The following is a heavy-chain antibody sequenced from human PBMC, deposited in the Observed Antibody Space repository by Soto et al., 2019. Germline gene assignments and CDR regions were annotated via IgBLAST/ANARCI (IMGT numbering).Heavy chain of an antibody. CDR2: IIPIFGTA. Sequence: AASVKVSCKASGGTFSSYAISWVRQAPGQGLEWMGGIIPIFGTANYAQKFQGRVTITADESTSTAYMELSSLRSEDTAVYYCAGVKDLRGLHDRPNYYYYYGMDVWGQGTTVTVSS. CDR1: GGTFSSYA. V-gene: IGHV1-69*13. J-gene: IGHJ6*02. D-gene: IGHD4-4*01. CDR3: AGVKDLRGLHDRPNYYYYYGMDV.